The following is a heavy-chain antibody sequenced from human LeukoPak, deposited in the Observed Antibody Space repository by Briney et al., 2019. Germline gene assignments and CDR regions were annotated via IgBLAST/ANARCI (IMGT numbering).Heavy chain of an antibody. Sequence: ASVTVSCKASGYTFTDYYMHWVRQAPGQGLEWMGWIKPNSGGTNYAQKFQGRVTMNRDTSVSTVYMELSGLRSDDTAVYYCARDYGGNSFDSWGQGTLVTVSS. V-gene: IGHV1-2*02. CDR3: ARDYGGNSFDS. J-gene: IGHJ4*02. CDR1: GYTFTDYY. D-gene: IGHD4-23*01. CDR2: IKPNSGGT.